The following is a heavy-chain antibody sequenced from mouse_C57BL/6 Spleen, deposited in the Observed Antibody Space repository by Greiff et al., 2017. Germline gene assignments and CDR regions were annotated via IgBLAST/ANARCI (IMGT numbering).Heavy chain of an antibody. CDR3: TLLYDVYYPSDFDY. J-gene: IGHJ2*01. CDR2: IDPENGDT. D-gene: IGHD2-3*01. CDR1: GFNIKDDY. V-gene: IGHV14-4*01. Sequence: VQLKQSGAELVRPGASVKLSCTASGFNIKDDYMHWVKQRPEQGLEWIGWIDPENGDTEYASKFQGKATITADTSSNTAYLQLSSLTSEDTAVXYCTLLYDVYYPSDFDYWGQGTTLTVSS.